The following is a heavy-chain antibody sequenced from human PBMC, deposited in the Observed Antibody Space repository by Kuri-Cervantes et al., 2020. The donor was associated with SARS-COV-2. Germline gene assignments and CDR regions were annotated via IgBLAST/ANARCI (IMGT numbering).Heavy chain of an antibody. V-gene: IGHV3-30*18. Sequence: GGSLRLSCAGSGLDFSAYGLHWVRQAPGEGLEWVAHISYDGSDKYYGDAVKGRFTIARDNAKGTLYLQMNSLRPEDTAIYYCVKDVISGYWIINFDYWGQGTLVTVSS. D-gene: IGHD5-12*01. J-gene: IGHJ4*02. CDR1: GLDFSAYG. CDR2: ISYDGSDK. CDR3: VKDVISGYWIINFDY.